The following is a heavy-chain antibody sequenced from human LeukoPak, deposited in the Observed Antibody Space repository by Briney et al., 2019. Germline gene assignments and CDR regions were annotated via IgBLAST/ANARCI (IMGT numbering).Heavy chain of an antibody. Sequence: SETLSLTCTVSGGSISSSSYYWNWIRQSPGKGLEWIGYILSSGSTHHNPSLKSRVTISVDTSKNQFSLKLSSVTAADTAVYYCASLFVTAGAFDIWGQGTMVTVSS. D-gene: IGHD2-21*02. CDR2: ILSSGST. CDR1: GGSISSSSYY. J-gene: IGHJ3*02. V-gene: IGHV4-61*05. CDR3: ASLFVTAGAFDI.